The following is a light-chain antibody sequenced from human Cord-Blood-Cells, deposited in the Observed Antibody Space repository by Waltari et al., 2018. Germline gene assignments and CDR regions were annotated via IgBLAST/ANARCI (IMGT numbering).Light chain of an antibody. CDR3: MQALQTPFT. CDR1: HRLLHSNGYNY. CDR2: LGS. Sequence: DIVMTHSPLSLSVTPGAPAPISCPPSHRLLHSNGYNYLDWYLQKPGQSPQLLIYLGSNRASGVPDRFSGSGSGTDFTLKISRVEAEDVGVYYCMQALQTPFTFGPGTKVDIK. V-gene: IGKV2-28*01. J-gene: IGKJ3*01.